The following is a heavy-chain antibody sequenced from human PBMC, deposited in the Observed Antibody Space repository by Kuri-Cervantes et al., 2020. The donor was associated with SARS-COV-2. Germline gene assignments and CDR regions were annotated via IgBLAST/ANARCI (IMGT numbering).Heavy chain of an antibody. CDR2: ISGSGGST. CDR1: GFTFSSYA. J-gene: IGHJ4*02. D-gene: IGHD6-19*01. Sequence: GESLKISCAASGFTFSSYAMSWVRRAPGKGLEWVSAISGSGGSTYYADSVKGRFTISRDNSKNTLYLQMNSLRAEDTAVYYCAKAKSIAVAGDFDYWGQGTLVTVSS. CDR3: AKAKSIAVAGDFDY. V-gene: IGHV3-23*01.